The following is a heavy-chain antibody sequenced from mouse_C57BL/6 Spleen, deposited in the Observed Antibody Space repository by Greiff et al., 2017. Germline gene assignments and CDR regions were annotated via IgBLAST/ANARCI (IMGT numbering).Heavy chain of an antibody. D-gene: IGHD2-5*01. J-gene: IGHJ3*01. CDR2: INPSNGGT. Sequence: EVQLQQSGPELVKPGASVKISCKASGYSFTAYYIDWVKQSYEKSLEWIGEINPSNGGTSYNQKFKGKAKLTVDKSSSTAYMQLKSLTSDDSAVYYCARRSNNPFFAYWGQGTLVTVSA. V-gene: IGHV1-43*01. CDR1: GYSFTAYY. CDR3: ARRSNNPFFAY.